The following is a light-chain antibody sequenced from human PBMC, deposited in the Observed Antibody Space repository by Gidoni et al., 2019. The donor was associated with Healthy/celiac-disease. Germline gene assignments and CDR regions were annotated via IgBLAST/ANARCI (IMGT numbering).Light chain of an antibody. Sequence: DIQMTQSPSSLSASVGDRVTITCRASQSISSYLHWYQQKPGKAPKLLIYAASRLQSVVPSRFSGSGSGTDFTLTISSLQPEDFATYYCQQSYSTPQTFGQGTKVEIK. J-gene: IGKJ1*01. CDR3: QQSYSTPQT. CDR2: AAS. V-gene: IGKV1-39*01. CDR1: QSISSY.